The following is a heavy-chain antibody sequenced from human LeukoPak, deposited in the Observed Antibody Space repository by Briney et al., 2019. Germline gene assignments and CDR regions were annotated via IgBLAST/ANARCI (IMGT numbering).Heavy chain of an antibody. D-gene: IGHD6-13*01. Sequence: GASVKVSCKASGGTFSSYAISWVRQAPGQGLEWMGRIIPILGIANYAQKFQGRVTITADKSTSTAYMELSGLRSEDTAVYYCAGGAAGTDYYYGMDVWGQGTTVTVSS. V-gene: IGHV1-69*04. J-gene: IGHJ6*02. CDR2: IIPILGIA. CDR3: AGGAAGTDYYYGMDV. CDR1: GGTFSSYA.